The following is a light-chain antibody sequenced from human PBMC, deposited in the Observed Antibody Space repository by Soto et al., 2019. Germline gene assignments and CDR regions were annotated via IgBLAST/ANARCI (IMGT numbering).Light chain of an antibody. Sequence: AIRMTQSPSSFSASTGDRVTITCRASQGISSYLAWYQQKPGKAPKLLIYVASTLQSGVPSRFSGSGSGTDFTLTISCLESEDFATYYCQQYYSYPHTFGQGTKVEIK. CDR3: QQYYSYPHT. CDR2: VAS. V-gene: IGKV1-8*01. J-gene: IGKJ1*01. CDR1: QGISSY.